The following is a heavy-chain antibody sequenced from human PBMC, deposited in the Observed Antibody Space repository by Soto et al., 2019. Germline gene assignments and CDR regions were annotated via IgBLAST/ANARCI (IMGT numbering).Heavy chain of an antibody. Sequence: GGSLRLSCSASGFTFSSYAMHWVRQAPGKGLEYVSAISSNGGSTYYADSVKGRFTISRDNSKNTLYLQMSSLRAEDTAVYYYVKDQQAKGIVATIFDYWGQGTLVTVSS. CDR2: ISSNGGST. CDR1: GFTFSSYA. D-gene: IGHD5-12*01. CDR3: VKDQQAKGIVATIFDY. J-gene: IGHJ4*02. V-gene: IGHV3-64D*06.